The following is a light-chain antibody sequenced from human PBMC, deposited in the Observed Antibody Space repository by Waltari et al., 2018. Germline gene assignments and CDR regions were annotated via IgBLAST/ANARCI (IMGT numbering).Light chain of an antibody. V-gene: IGLV2-23*01. CDR3: CSYATSTTL. CDR1: SSDGGSFKV. Sequence: QSALTQPASVSGSPGQSITISCTGTSSDGGSFKVVSWYQQHPGTAPKLLMYEGDKRPSVVSNRFSGSESGNTASLTISGLQAEYEADYYCCSYATSTTLFGGGTKLTVL. J-gene: IGLJ2*01. CDR2: EGD.